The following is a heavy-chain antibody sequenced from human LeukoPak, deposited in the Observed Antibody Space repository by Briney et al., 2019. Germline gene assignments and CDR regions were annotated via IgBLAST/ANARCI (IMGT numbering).Heavy chain of an antibody. CDR1: GFTFGGYG. CDR2: IAYDGSRT. J-gene: IGHJ4*02. Sequence: GGSLRLSCAGSGFTFGGYGMRWFRQTPGKGLEWVAVIAYDGSRTFYADSVKGRFTISRDNSKNTMSVQMDDLRAEDTAVYYCTRYNNDHFDYWGQGTLVTVSS. CDR3: TRYNNDHFDY. D-gene: IGHD1-14*01. V-gene: IGHV3-33*01.